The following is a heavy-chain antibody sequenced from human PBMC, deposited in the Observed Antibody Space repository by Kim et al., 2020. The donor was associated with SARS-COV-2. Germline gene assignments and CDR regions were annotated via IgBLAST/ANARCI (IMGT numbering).Heavy chain of an antibody. J-gene: IGHJ6*02. CDR1: GFTFSSYA. D-gene: IGHD5-12*01. CDR2: IYSGGSST. CDR3: AKGGDISGYDWVAPYYYYGMDV. Sequence: GGSLRLSCAASGFTFSSYAMSWVRQAPGKGLEWVSVIYSGGSSTYYADSVKGRFTISRDNSKNTLYLQMNSLRAEDTAVYYCAKGGDISGYDWVAPYYYYGMDVWGQGTTVTVSS. V-gene: IGHV3-23*03.